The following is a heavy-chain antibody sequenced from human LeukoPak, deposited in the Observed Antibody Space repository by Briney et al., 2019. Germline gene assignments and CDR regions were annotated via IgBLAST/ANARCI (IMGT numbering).Heavy chain of an antibody. CDR1: GGSFSGYY. D-gene: IGHD3-10*01. CDR2: INHSGST. Sequence: SETLSLTCAVYGGSFSGYYWSWIRQPPGKGLERIGEINHSGSTNYNPSLKSRVTISVDTSKNQFSLKLSSVTAADTAVYYCARVPWFPAGHWLDPWGQGTLVTVSS. V-gene: IGHV4-34*01. CDR3: ARVPWFPAGHWLDP. J-gene: IGHJ5*02.